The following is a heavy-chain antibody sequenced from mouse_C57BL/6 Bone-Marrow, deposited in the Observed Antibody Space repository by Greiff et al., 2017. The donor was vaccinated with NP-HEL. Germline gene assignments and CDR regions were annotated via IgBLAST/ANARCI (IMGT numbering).Heavy chain of an antibody. CDR3: ARNLLLRLAWFAY. V-gene: IGHV5-6*01. Sequence: EVKLQESGGDLVKPGGSLKLSCAASGFTFSSYGMSWVRQTPDKRLEWVATISSGGSYTYYPDSVKGRFTISRDNAKNTLYLQMSSLKSEDTAMYYCARNLLLRLAWFAYWGQGTLVTVSA. CDR2: ISSGGSYT. D-gene: IGHD1-1*01. CDR1: GFTFSSYG. J-gene: IGHJ3*01.